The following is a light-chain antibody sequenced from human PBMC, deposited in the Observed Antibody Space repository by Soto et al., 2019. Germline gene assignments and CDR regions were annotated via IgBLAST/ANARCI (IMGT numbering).Light chain of an antibody. CDR1: QGISNY. CDR2: AAS. CDR3: QKYKSAPWT. V-gene: IGKV1-27*01. J-gene: IGKJ1*01. Sequence: DIQMTQSPSSLSASVGDRVTITCRASQGISNYLAWYQQKPGKVPKLLIYAASTLPSGVPSRFSGSGSGTDFTLTISRLQHEDVEAYYCQKYKSAPWTFGQGTKVEIK.